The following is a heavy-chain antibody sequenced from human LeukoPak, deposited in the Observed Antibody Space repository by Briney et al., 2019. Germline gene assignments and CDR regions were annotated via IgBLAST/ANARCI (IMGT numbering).Heavy chain of an antibody. CDR3: GRGGFDFWGGTPDY. V-gene: IGHV3-53*01. CDR1: GFTVSSNY. Sequence: QPGGSLRLSCAASGFTVSSNYMSWVRQAPGKGLEWVSVIYSGGSTYYADSVKGRFTISRDNSKNTLYLQMNSLRAEDTAVYYCGRGGFDFWGGTPDYWGQGTLVTVSS. CDR2: IYSGGST. D-gene: IGHD3-3*01. J-gene: IGHJ4*02.